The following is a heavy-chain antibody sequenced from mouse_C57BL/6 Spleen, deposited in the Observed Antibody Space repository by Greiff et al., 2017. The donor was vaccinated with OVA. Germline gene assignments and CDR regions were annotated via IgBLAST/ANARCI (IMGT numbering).Heavy chain of an antibody. CDR1: GFTFSDYY. V-gene: IGHV5-16*01. CDR2: INYDGSST. Sequence: EVKLEESEGGLVQPGSSMKLSCTASGFTFSDYYMAWVRQVPEKGLEWVANINYDGSSTYYLDSLKGRFIISRDNAKHILYLQMSNLKSEDTATYYCARERSHCYFDVWGKGTTVTVSS. CDR3: ARERSHCYFDV. J-gene: IGHJ1*03.